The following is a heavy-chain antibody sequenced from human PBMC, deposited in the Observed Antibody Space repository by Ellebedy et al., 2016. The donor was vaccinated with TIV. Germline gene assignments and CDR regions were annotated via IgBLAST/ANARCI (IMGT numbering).Heavy chain of an antibody. CDR1: GFTFSRYA. CDR3: MFKGLSARLY. V-gene: IGHV3-23*01. CDR2: IVGSGGGI. J-gene: IGHJ1*01. Sequence: GESLKISCAASGFTFSRYAMTWVRQAPGKGLEWVSGIVGSGGGIFYADSVKGRFTISRDNSKNTLFLQMNSLRAEDTAVYYCMFKGLSARLYWGQGTLVTVSS. D-gene: IGHD6-6*01.